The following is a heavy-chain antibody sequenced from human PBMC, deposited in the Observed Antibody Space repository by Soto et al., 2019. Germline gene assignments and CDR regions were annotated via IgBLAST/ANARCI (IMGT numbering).Heavy chain of an antibody. Sequence: QVQLVESGGGVVQPGRSLRLSCAASGFTFSSYGMHWVRQAPGKGLEWVAVISYDGSNKYYADSVKGRFTISRDNSKNTLYQQMNSLIAEDTAVYYCAKDGGGLDYFDCRGQGSLVTVSS. J-gene: IGHJ4*02. D-gene: IGHD3-16*01. CDR2: ISYDGSNK. V-gene: IGHV3-30*18. CDR1: GFTFSSYG. CDR3: AKDGGGLDYFDC.